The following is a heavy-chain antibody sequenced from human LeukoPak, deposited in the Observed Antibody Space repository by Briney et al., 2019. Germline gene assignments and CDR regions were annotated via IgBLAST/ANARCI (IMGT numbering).Heavy chain of an antibody. CDR1: GFTFSSYA. D-gene: IGHD5-12*01. J-gene: IGHJ6*02. V-gene: IGHV3-66*01. CDR2: IYSGGST. CDR3: ARGYAGDGMDV. Sequence: GRSLRLSCAASGFTFSSYAMHWVRQAPGKGLEWVSVIYSGGSTYYADSVKGRFTISRDNSKNTLYLQMNSLRAEDTAVYYCARGYAGDGMDVWGQGTTVTVSS.